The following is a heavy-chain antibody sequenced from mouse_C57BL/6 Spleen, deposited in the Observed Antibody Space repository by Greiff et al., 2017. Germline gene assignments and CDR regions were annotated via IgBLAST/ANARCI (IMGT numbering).Heavy chain of an antibody. CDR1: GFSLTDYG. CDR3: ARLTPVVATSGYFDV. CDR2: IWSGGST. J-gene: IGHJ1*03. D-gene: IGHD1-1*01. Sequence: VQLQQSGPGLVQPSQSLSISCTVSGFSLTDYGVHWVRQSPGKGLEWLGVIWSGGSTDYNAAFISRLSISKDNSKSQVFFKMNSLQADDTAIYYCARLTPVVATSGYFDVWGTGTTVPVSS. V-gene: IGHV2-2*01.